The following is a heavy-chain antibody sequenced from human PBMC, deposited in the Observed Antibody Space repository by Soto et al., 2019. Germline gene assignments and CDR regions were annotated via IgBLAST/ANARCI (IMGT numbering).Heavy chain of an antibody. V-gene: IGHV1-8*01. J-gene: IGHJ4*02. D-gene: IGHD3-10*01. Sequence: ASVKVSCKASGYTFTNYDINWVRQATGQGLEWMGWKSPNSGNTGYAQKFQGRVSMTRDTSTSTAYMELSSLTSEDTAVYYCARDTYGSGSYYSYWGQGTLVTVSS. CDR3: ARDTYGSGSYYSY. CDR1: GYTFTNYD. CDR2: KSPNSGNT.